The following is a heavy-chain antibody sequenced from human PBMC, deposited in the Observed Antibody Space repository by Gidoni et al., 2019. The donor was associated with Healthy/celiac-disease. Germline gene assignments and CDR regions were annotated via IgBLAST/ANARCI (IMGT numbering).Heavy chain of an antibody. D-gene: IGHD2-2*01. CDR2: IKQDGSEK. V-gene: IGHV3-7*01. CDR1: GFTFSSDW. J-gene: IGHJ4*02. Sequence: EVQLVESGGGLVQPGGSLRLSCAASGFTFSSDWMSWVRQAPGKGLEWVANIKQDGSEKYYVDSVKGRFTISRDNAKNSLYLQMNSLRAEDTAVYYCARVHCSSTSCYLYFDYWGQGTLVTVSS. CDR3: ARVHCSSTSCYLYFDY.